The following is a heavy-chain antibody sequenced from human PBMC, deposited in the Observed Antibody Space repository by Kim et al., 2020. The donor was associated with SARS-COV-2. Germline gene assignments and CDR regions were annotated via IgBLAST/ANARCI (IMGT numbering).Heavy chain of an antibody. Sequence: ASVKVSCKASGYTFTGYYMHWVRQAPGQGLEWMGWINPNSGGTNYAQKFQGWVTMTRDTSISTAYMELSRLRSDDTAVYYCARTGFGSHYYYYGMDVWGQGTTVTVSS. D-gene: IGHD3-10*01. CDR2: INPNSGGT. CDR3: ARTGFGSHYYYYGMDV. CDR1: GYTFTGYY. V-gene: IGHV1-2*04. J-gene: IGHJ6*02.